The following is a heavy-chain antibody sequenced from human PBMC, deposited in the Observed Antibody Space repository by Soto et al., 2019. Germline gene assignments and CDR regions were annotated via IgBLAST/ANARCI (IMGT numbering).Heavy chain of an antibody. CDR3: AGGNNHYDSRRLYYYYYGMDV. CDR2: INHSGST. V-gene: IGHV4-34*01. J-gene: IGHJ6*02. D-gene: IGHD3-22*01. Sequence: SETLSLTCAVYGGSFSGYYWSWIRQPPGKGLEWIGEINHSGSTNYNPSLKSRVTISVDTSKNQFSLKLSSVTAADTAVYYCAGGNNHYDSRRLYYYYYGMDVWGQGTTVTVSS. CDR1: GGSFSGYY.